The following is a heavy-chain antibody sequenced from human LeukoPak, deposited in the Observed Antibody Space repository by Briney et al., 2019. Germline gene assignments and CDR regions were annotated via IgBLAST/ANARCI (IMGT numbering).Heavy chain of an antibody. CDR1: GYTFTSYY. D-gene: IGHD2-21*02. J-gene: IGHJ3*02. V-gene: IGHV1-46*01. Sequence: ASVKVSCKGSGYTFTSYYMLWVRQAPGQGLEWMGIINPSGGSTSYAQKFQGRVTMTRDTSTSTVYMELSSLRSEDTAVYYCARDWTHCGGDCYFLFGSFGAFDIWGQGTMVTVSS. CDR3: ARDWTHCGGDCYFLFGSFGAFDI. CDR2: INPSGGST.